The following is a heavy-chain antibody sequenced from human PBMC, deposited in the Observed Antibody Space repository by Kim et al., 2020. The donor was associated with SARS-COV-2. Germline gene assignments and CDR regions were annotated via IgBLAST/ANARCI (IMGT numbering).Heavy chain of an antibody. Sequence: SETLSLTCAVYGGSFSGYYWSWIRQPPGKGLEWIGEINHSGSTNYNPSLKSRVTISVDTSKNQFSLKLSSVTAADTAVYYCARGRMIAARGWFDPWGQGT. CDR1: GGSFSGYY. D-gene: IGHD6-6*01. V-gene: IGHV4-34*01. CDR2: INHSGST. CDR3: ARGRMIAARGWFDP. J-gene: IGHJ5*02.